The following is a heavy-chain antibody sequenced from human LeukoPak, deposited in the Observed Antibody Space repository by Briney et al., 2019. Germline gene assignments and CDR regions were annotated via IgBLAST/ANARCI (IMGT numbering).Heavy chain of an antibody. Sequence: GGSLRLSCAASGFTFSSYAMSWVRRAPGKGLEWVSAISGSGGSTYYADSVKGRFTISRDNSKNTLYLQMNSLRAEDTAVYYCAKDAGYDFWSGYTLYYYYGMDVWGQGTTVTVSS. CDR2: ISGSGGST. V-gene: IGHV3-23*01. D-gene: IGHD3-3*01. CDR1: GFTFSSYA. J-gene: IGHJ6*02. CDR3: AKDAGYDFWSGYTLYYYYGMDV.